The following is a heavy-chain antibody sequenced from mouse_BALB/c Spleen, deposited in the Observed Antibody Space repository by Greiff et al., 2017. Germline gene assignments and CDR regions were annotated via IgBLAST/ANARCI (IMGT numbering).Heavy chain of an antibody. CDR1: GYAFTNYL. J-gene: IGHJ2*01. Sequence: VQLQQSGAELVRPGTSVKVSCKASGYAFTNYLIEWVKQRPGQGLEWIGVINPGSGGTNYNEKFKGKATLTADKSSSTAYMQLSSLTSDDSAVYFCARFSSGPDYWGQGTTLTISS. CDR3: ARFSSGPDY. V-gene: IGHV1-54*03. CDR2: INPGSGGT. D-gene: IGHD3-1*01.